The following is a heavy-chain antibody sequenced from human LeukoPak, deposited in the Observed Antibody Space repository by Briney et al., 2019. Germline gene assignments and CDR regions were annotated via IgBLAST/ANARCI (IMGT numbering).Heavy chain of an antibody. CDR1: EFTFNDYY. Sequence: GGSLRLSCAASEFTFNDYYMSWIRQAPGKGLEWLSYINIGGTNTNYADSVKGRFTISRDNAKKSLYLEMNNLRAEDTAVYYCATDGAGFDTWGQGVLVTVSS. CDR2: INIGGTNT. J-gene: IGHJ5*02. V-gene: IGHV3-11*01. CDR3: ATDGAGFDT.